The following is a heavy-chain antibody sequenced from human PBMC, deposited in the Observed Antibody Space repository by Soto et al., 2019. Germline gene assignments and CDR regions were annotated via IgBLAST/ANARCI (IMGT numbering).Heavy chain of an antibody. CDR1: GFTFSTYS. CDR3: ARDKGITGTVDY. CDR2: ISGSSAFI. Sequence: GGSLRLSCAASGFTFSTYSMIWVRRAPEKGLEWVSYISGSSAFIYYADSMKGRFTISRDNAKNSLYLQMNSLRAEDTAVYYCARDKGITGTVDYWGQGTLVTVSS. V-gene: IGHV3-21*01. J-gene: IGHJ4*02. D-gene: IGHD1-20*01.